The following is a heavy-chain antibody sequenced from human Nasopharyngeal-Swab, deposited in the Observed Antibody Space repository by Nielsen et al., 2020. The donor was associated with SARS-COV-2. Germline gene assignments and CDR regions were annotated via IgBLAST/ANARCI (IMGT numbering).Heavy chain of an antibody. D-gene: IGHD3-3*01. Sequence: GKGKEWVSSISSSSYIYYADSVKGRFTISRDNAKNSLYLQMNSLRAEDTAVYYCARDGLGYDFWSAYFMDVWGQGATVTVSS. J-gene: IGHJ6*02. CDR3: ARDGLGYDFWSAYFMDV. V-gene: IGHV3-69-1*01. CDR2: ISSSSYI.